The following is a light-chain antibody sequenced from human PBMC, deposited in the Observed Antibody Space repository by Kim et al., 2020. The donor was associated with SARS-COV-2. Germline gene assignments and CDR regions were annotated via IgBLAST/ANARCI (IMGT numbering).Light chain of an antibody. CDR1: SSDIGGYNS. J-gene: IGLJ2*01. Sequence: QSALTQPPSASGSPGQSVTISCTGTSSDIGGYNSVSWYQQHPGKVPKLMIYEFSKRPSGVPDRFSGSKSDNSASLTVSGLQAEDVADYYCISYAGSDSFVVFGGGTQLTVL. CDR2: EFS. V-gene: IGLV2-8*01. CDR3: ISYAGSDSFVV.